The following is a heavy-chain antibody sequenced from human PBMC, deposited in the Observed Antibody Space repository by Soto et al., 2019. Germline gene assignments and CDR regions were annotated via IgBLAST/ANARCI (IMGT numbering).Heavy chain of an antibody. J-gene: IGHJ5*02. D-gene: IGHD5-18*01. V-gene: IGHV3-30-3*01. CDR3: ARDRPHICSYGWGWFDP. CDR2: ISYDGSNK. CDR1: GFTFSSYA. Sequence: QVQLVESGGGVVQPGRSLRLSCAASGFTFSSYAMHWVHQAPGKGLEWVAVISYDGSNKYYADSVKGRFTISRDNSKNTLYLQMNSLRAEDTAVYYCARDRPHICSYGWGWFDPWGQGTLVTVSS.